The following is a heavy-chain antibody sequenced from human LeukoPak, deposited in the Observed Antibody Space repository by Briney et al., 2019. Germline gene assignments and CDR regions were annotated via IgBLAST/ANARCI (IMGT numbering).Heavy chain of an antibody. D-gene: IGHD2-15*01. CDR2: VYHTGSA. V-gene: IGHV4-38-2*01. CDR1: GYLISTDYY. CDR3: VRGGVVVAVYFDF. Sequence: PSKTLSLTCDVSGYLISTDYYWGWIRKPPGKGLEWIGAVYHTGSAYYNPSLKSRVTISVDTSKNQLSLQLTSVTAADTAVYYCVRGGVVVAVYFDFWGQGTLVTVSS. J-gene: IGHJ4*02.